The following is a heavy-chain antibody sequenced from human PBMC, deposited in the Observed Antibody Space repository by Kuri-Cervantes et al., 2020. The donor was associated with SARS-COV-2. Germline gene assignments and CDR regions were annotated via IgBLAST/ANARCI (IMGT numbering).Heavy chain of an antibody. V-gene: IGHV3-30*02. CDR2: IRYDGSNK. J-gene: IGHJ6*03. CDR1: GFAFSSYG. D-gene: IGHD4-11*01. CDR3: ARLPTVTTPHYYYYYMDV. Sequence: GGSLRLSCAASGFAFSSYGMHWVRQAPGKGLEWVAFIRYDGSNKYYADSVKGRFTISGDNSKNTLYLQMNSLRAEDTAVYYCARLPTVTTPHYYYYYMDVWGKGTTVTVSS.